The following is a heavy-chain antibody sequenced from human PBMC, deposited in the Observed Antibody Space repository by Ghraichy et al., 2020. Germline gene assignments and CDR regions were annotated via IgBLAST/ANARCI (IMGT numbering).Heavy chain of an antibody. D-gene: IGHD6-13*01. CDR3: ARDPLAAAAWVRGFDP. CDR2: IKQDGSVQ. Sequence: GGSLRLSCAASGFIFSTYWMSWVRQAPGKGLEWVANIKQDGSVQYYVDSVKGRFTISRDNAKNSLYLQMKSLRAEDTAVYYCARDPLAAAAWVRGFDPWGQGTLVTVSS. J-gene: IGHJ5*02. V-gene: IGHV3-7*01. CDR1: GFIFSTYW.